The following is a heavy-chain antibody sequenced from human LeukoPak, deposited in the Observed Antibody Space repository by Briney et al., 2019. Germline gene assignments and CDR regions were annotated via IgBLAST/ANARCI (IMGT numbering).Heavy chain of an antibody. CDR1: GGSISSSSYY. CDR2: IYYSGST. J-gene: IGHJ4*02. D-gene: IGHD4-17*01. CDR3: ARDERSQDYGDYQIFDY. Sequence: SETLSLTCTVSGGSISSSSYYWGWIRQPPGKGLEWIGSIYYSGSTYYNPSLKSRVTISVDTSKNQFSLKLSSVTAADTAVYYCARDERSQDYGDYQIFDYWGQGTLVTVSS. V-gene: IGHV4-39*07.